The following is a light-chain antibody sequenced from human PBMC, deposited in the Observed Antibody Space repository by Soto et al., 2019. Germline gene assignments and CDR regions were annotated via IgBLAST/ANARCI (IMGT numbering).Light chain of an antibody. V-gene: IGKV3-20*01. CDR1: QSVSSY. J-gene: IGKJ1*01. CDR2: GAS. CDR3: HHYET. Sequence: IVLTQCPATLSLSRGERGTLSCSASQSVSSYLDWYQQKPSQAPRLLMYGASVRAAGVPDRFSGSGSGTEFTLTISRLEPEDFTVYYNHHYETFGQGTKVDIK.